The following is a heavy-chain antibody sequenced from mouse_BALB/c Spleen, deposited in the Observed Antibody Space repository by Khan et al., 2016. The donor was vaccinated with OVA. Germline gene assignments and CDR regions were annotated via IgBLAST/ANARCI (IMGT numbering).Heavy chain of an antibody. CDR1: GYTFSSYW. CDR3: ARSTMITTEFIY. CDR2: INPSNGRT. V-gene: IGHV1S81*02. J-gene: IGHJ3*01. Sequence: QVQLQQSGAELVKPGASVQLSCKASGYTFSSYWMLWVKQRPGQGLQWIGEINPSNGRTNYNEKFKNKATLTVDTSSSTAYMQLSSLTSADSAVYSCARSTMITTEFIYLGQGTLVTVSA. D-gene: IGHD2-4*01.